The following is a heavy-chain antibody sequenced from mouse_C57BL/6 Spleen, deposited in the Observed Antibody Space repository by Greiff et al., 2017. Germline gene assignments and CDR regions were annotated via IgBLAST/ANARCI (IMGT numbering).Heavy chain of an antibody. J-gene: IGHJ2*01. D-gene: IGHD3-3*01. CDR3: AREDSPYYFDY. CDR2: IYPGDGDT. CDR1: GYAFSSSW. V-gene: IGHV1-82*01. Sequence: QVQLQQSGPELVKPGASVKISCKASGYAFSSSWMNWVKQRPGKGLEWIGRIYPGDGDTNYNGKFKGKATLTADKSSSTAYMQLSSLTSEDSAVYFCAREDSPYYFDYWGKGTTLTVSS.